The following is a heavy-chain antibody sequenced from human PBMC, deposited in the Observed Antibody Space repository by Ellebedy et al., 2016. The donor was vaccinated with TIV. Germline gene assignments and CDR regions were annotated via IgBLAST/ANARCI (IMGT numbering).Heavy chain of an antibody. D-gene: IGHD5-18*01. CDR1: GFTFSNYW. CDR2: ISWDGGST. V-gene: IGHV3-43*01. Sequence: GESLKISCVASGFTFSNYWMNWVRQAPGKGLEWVSLISWDGGSTYYADSVKGRFTISRDNSKNSLYLQMNSLRTEDTDLYYCAKEIPIRGYSLGYWGQGTLVTVSS. CDR3: AKEIPIRGYSLGY. J-gene: IGHJ4*02.